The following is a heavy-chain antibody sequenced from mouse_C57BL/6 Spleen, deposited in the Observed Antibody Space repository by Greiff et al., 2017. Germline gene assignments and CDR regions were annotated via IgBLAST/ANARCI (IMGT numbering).Heavy chain of an antibody. CDR2: IDPEDGEN. CDR3: VRGGTVVELYYLDY. D-gene: IGHD1-1*01. V-gene: IGHV14-2*01. J-gene: IGHJ2*01. Sequence: EVQLQESGAELVKPGASVKLSCTASGFNIKDYYMHWVKQRTEQGLEWIGRIDPEDGENKYAPKFQGKATITADTSSNTAYLQLSSLTSEDTAVYYCVRGGTVVELYYLDYWGQGTTLTVSS. CDR1: GFNIKDYY.